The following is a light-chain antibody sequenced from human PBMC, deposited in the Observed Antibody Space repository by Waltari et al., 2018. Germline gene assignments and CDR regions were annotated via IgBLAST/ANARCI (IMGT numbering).Light chain of an antibody. V-gene: IGLV2-23*02. Sequence: QSALTQPASVSGSPGQSIPISFTGTSSDVRGYNYVSWYQQHPGKAPKLMIYDVSKRPSGVSNRFSGSKSGNTASLTISGLQAEDEADYYCCSYAGSSTFVLGTGTKVTVL. CDR1: SSDVRGYNY. CDR2: DVS. J-gene: IGLJ1*01. CDR3: CSYAGSSTFV.